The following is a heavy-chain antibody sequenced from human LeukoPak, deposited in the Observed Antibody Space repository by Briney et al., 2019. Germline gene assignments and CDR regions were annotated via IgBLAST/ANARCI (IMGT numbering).Heavy chain of an antibody. D-gene: IGHD6-6*01. CDR3: AALPKYSSSSVF. CDR2: ISSSGSTI. V-gene: IGHV3-11*01. J-gene: IGHJ4*02. Sequence: GGSLRLSCAAFGFTFSDYYMSWIRQAPGKGLEWVSYISSSGSTIYYADSVKGRFTISRDNAKNSLYLQMNSLRAEDTAVYYCAALPKYSSSSVFWGQGTLVTVSS. CDR1: GFTFSDYY.